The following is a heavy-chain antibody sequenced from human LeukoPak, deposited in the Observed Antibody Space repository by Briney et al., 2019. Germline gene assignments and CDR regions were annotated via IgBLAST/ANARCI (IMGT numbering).Heavy chain of an antibody. J-gene: IGHJ5*02. D-gene: IGHD6-13*01. Sequence: GASVKVSCKASGYTFTGYYMHWVRQAPGQGLEWMGWINPNSGGTNYAQKFQGRVTMTRDTSISTAYMELSRLRSDDTAVYYCARGFSSSWGHNWFDPWGQGTLVTVSS. CDR3: ARGFSSSWGHNWFDP. CDR1: GYTFTGYY. V-gene: IGHV1-2*02. CDR2: INPNSGGT.